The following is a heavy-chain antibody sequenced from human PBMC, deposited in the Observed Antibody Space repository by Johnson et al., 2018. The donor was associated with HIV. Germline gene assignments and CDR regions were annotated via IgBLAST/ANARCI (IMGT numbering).Heavy chain of an antibody. CDR3: ARDRGYWDAFDI. CDR1: GFSFSDYY. V-gene: IGHV3-11*04. J-gene: IGHJ3*02. D-gene: IGHD3-22*01. Sequence: QVQLVESGGGLVKPGGSLRLSCAASGFSFSDYYMSWIRQAPGKGLEWVSYISGSGTTIYHTDSVKGRFSISRDNAKDSLYLQMNSLRAEDTAVYYCARDRGYWDAFDIWGQGTMVTVSS. CDR2: ISGSGTTI.